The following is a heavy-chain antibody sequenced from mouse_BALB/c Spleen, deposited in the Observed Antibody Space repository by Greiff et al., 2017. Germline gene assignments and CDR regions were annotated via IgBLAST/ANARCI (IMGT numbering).Heavy chain of an antibody. CDR3: ARYEYGNSWFAY. CDR2: IWAGGST. Sequence: VKVVESGPGLVAPSQSLSITCTVSGFSLTSYGVHWVRQPPGKGLEWLGVIWAGGSTNYNSALMSRLSISKDNSKSQVFLKMNSLQTDDTAMYYCARYEYGNSWFAYWGQGTLVTVSA. V-gene: IGHV2-9*02. J-gene: IGHJ3*01. CDR1: GFSLTSYG. D-gene: IGHD2-10*02.